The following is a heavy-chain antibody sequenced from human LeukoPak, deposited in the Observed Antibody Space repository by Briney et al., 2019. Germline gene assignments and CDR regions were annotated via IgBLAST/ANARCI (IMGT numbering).Heavy chain of an antibody. D-gene: IGHD2-15*01. J-gene: IGHJ6*02. CDR3: AGSPGIYYGMDV. CDR1: GFTLSSYA. CDR2: ISYDGSNK. V-gene: IGHV3-30-3*01. Sequence: PGGSLRLSCAASGFTLSSYAMHWVRQAPGKGLEWVAVISYDGSNKYYADSVKGRFTISRDNSKNTLYLQMNSLRAEDTAVYYCAGSPGIYYGMDVWGQGTTVTVSS.